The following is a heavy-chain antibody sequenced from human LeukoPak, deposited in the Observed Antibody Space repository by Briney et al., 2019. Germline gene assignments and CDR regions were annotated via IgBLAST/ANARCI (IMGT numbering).Heavy chain of an antibody. V-gene: IGHV3-74*01. J-gene: IGHJ4*02. Sequence: GGSLRLSCAASGFTFSDYWMHWVRQVPGKGLVWVSRINDDGRSTSEAVSVKGRFTTSRDNAKNTLYLQMNSLRVEDTAIYYCARSAAGLDYWGQGTLVTVSS. D-gene: IGHD6-13*01. CDR2: INDDGRST. CDR1: GFTFSDYW. CDR3: ARSAAGLDY.